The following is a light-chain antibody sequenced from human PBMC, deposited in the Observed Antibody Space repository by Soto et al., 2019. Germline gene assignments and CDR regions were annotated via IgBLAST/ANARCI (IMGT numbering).Light chain of an antibody. J-gene: IGKJ5*01. CDR3: LQHNNYPPIT. V-gene: IGKV1-17*01. Sequence: DIQMTQSPSSLSASVGDRVTITCRASQGIRNDLAWYQQKPGKAPKRLIYDASSLDIGVPSRFSGSGSGTEFTLTISSLQPEDFATYFCLQHNNYPPITFGQGTRLEIK. CDR1: QGIRND. CDR2: DAS.